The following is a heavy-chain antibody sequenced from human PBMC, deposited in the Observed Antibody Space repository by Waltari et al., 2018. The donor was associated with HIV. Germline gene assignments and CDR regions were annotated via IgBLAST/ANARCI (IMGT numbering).Heavy chain of an antibody. CDR1: GGPIPSGDSY. D-gene: IGHD3-9*01. CDR2: VYTSGSA. CDR3: ARGLDILTGHYHWFLDV. Sequence: QVQLQESGPGLVKPSQPLSLTCPVPGGPIPSGDSYWTWIRQPAGKGLEWIGRVYTSGSANYNPSLRSRVTMSLDTSKNQFSLKLTSVTAADTAVYYCARGLDILTGHYHWFLDVWGRGTLVTVSS. V-gene: IGHV4-61*02. J-gene: IGHJ2*01.